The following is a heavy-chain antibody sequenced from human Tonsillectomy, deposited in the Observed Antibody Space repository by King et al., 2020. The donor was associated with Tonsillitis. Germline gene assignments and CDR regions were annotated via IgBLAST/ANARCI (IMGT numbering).Heavy chain of an antibody. CDR3: ARGRYYYDSSGYYYRAAPFDY. D-gene: IGHD3-22*01. J-gene: IGHJ4*02. Sequence: VQLQQWGAGLLKPSETLSLTCAVYGGSFSGYYWSWIRQPPGKGLEWIGEINHSGSTNYNPSLKSRVTISVDTSKNQFSLKLSTVTAADTAVYYCARGRYYYDSSGYYYRAAPFDYWGQGTLVPVSS. CDR2: INHSGST. V-gene: IGHV4-34*01. CDR1: GGSFSGYY.